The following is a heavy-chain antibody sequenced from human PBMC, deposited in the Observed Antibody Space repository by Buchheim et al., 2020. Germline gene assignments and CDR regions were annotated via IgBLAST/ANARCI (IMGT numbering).Heavy chain of an antibody. CDR3: ARRALWSGDGYNWFDS. CDR2: THYTRTT. Sequence: QLQLQESGPGLVKPSETLSLTCTVSGDSIGSSSNFWGWIRQAPGKGLEWIVSTHYTRTTYYNPSLKSRVTISVDTSTHQFSLTLNSVTAADTAIYYCARRALWSGDGYNWFDSWGQGIL. J-gene: IGHJ5*01. D-gene: IGHD3-3*01. V-gene: IGHV4-39*07. CDR1: GDSIGSSSNF.